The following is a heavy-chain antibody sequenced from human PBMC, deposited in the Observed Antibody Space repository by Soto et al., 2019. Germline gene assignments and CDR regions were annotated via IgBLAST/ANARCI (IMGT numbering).Heavy chain of an antibody. CDR1: GFTFSSHS. D-gene: IGHD3-10*01. Sequence: GGSLRLSCVASGFTFSSHSMNWVRQAPGKGLEWVSYISGGSKSIYYAASVKGRFTISRDNAKNSLYLEMNSLRDEDTALYSCVRDSRRGYGIDVWGPGTTVTVSS. J-gene: IGHJ6*02. CDR2: ISGGSKSI. CDR3: VRDSRRGYGIDV. V-gene: IGHV3-48*02.